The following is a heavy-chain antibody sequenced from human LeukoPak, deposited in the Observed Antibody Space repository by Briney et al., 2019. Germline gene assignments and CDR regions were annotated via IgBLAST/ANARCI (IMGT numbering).Heavy chain of an antibody. CDR3: ARGTTAEAGIDY. J-gene: IGHJ4*02. CDR1: GFTFSSYW. D-gene: IGHD6-13*01. Sequence: GGSLRLSCAASGFTFSSYWMHWVRQAPGKGLVWVSHIDSDGRSTTYADPAKGRFTISRDNAKNTLYLQMNSLRVEDTAVYYCARGTTAEAGIDYWGQGTLVAVSS. CDR2: IDSDGRST. V-gene: IGHV3-74*01.